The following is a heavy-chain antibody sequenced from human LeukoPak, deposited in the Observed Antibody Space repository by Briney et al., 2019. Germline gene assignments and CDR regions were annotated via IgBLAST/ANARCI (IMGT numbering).Heavy chain of an antibody. J-gene: IGHJ6*03. D-gene: IGHD6-13*01. CDR2: INPHSGDT. CDR3: ARGHPLPYSSSWWGDYYYYYMDV. V-gene: IGHV1-8*02. Sequence: ASVKVSCKASGGTFSSYAISWVRQAPGQGLEWMGWINPHSGDTNYAQKLQGRVTMTRDTSTSTVYMELSSLRSEDTAVYYCARGHPLPYSSSWWGDYYYYYMDVWGKGTTVTVSS. CDR1: GGTFSSYA.